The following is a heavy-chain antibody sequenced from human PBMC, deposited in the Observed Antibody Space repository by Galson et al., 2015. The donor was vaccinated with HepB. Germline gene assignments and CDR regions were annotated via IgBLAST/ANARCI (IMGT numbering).Heavy chain of an antibody. V-gene: IGHV1-18*04. CDR2: ISAYNGNT. J-gene: IGHJ4*02. D-gene: IGHD3-22*01. CDR3: ARVAGRYDSSGYYYDY. CDR1: GYTFTSYG. Sequence: SVKVSCKASGYTFTSYGISWVRQAPGQGLERMGWISAYNGNTNYAQKLQGRVTMTTDTSTSTAYMELRSLRSDDTAVYYCARVAGRYDSSGYYYDYWGQGTLLTVPS.